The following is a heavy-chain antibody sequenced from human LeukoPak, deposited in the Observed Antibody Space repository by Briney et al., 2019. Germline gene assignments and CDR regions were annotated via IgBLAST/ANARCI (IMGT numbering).Heavy chain of an antibody. CDR1: GFTISNYG. CDR3: ARGRSITLLRGVAMSDGFDI. Sequence: GGSLRLSCAASGFTISNYGMNWVRQAPGKGLEWVSFTDTSGNYIYYGDTVKGRFTISRDNAKNLVFLQMNGLRAEDTAVYYCARGRSITLLRGVAMSDGFDIWGQGAMVAVSS. CDR2: TDTSGNYI. V-gene: IGHV3-21*01. D-gene: IGHD3-10*01. J-gene: IGHJ3*02.